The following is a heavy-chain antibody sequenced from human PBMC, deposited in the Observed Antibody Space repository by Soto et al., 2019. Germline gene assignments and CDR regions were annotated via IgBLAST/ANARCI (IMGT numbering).Heavy chain of an antibody. V-gene: IGHV1-69*13. Sequence: SVKVSCKASGGTFSSYAISWVRQAPGQGLEWMGGIIPIFGTANYAQKFQGRVTITADESTSTAYMELSSLRSEDTAVYYCARTALYSSSWYSVYNWFDPWGQGTLVTVSS. CDR1: GGTFSSYA. CDR3: ARTALYSSSWYSVYNWFDP. CDR2: IIPIFGTA. D-gene: IGHD6-13*01. J-gene: IGHJ5*02.